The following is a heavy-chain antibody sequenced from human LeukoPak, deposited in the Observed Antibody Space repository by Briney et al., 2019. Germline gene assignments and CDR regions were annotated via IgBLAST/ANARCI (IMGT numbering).Heavy chain of an antibody. CDR2: ISSNGGST. CDR1: GFTFSSYA. D-gene: IGHD3-10*01. Sequence: GGSLRLSCSASGFTFSSYAMHWVRQAPGKGLEYVSAISSNGGSTYYADSVKGRFTISRDNSKNTLYLQMSSLRAEDTAVYYCVNLGSGSYRGINDAFDIWGQGTLVIVSS. V-gene: IGHV3-64D*06. J-gene: IGHJ3*02. CDR3: VNLGSGSYRGINDAFDI.